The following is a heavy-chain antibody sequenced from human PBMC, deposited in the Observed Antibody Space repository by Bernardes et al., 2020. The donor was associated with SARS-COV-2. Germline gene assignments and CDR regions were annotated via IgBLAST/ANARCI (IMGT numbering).Heavy chain of an antibody. Sequence: GGSLRLSCAASGFTFSDHYMDWVRQAPGRGLEWVGRIRKKATNYTTKYAASVEGRFTISRDNAKNSLYLQMNSLRAEDTAVYYCARDLLVGATEDDYYYYYGMDVWGQGTTVTVSS. J-gene: IGHJ6*02. CDR3: ARDLLVGATEDDYYYYYGMDV. D-gene: IGHD1-26*01. V-gene: IGHV3-72*01. CDR1: GFTFSDHY. CDR2: IRKKATNYTT.